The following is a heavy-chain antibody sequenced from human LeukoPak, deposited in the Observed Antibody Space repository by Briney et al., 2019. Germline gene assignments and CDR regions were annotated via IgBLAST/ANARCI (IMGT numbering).Heavy chain of an antibody. D-gene: IGHD2-15*01. J-gene: IGHJ4*02. Sequence: PGGSLRLSCAASGFTLSSYAMHRVRQAPGKGLEWVAVISYHGRDQYYADSVKGRFTISRDTSKNTLFLQMNSLRAEDTADYYCARQDCSAGSCYLDDWGQGTLVTVSS. CDR1: GFTLSSYA. CDR2: ISYHGRDQ. V-gene: IGHV3-30*04. CDR3: ARQDCSAGSCYLDD.